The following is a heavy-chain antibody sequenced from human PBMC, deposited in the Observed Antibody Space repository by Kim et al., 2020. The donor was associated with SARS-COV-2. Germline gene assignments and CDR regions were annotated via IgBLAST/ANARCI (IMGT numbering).Heavy chain of an antibody. CDR1: GYTFSNFW. D-gene: IGHD1-26*01. J-gene: IGHJ4*02. Sequence: GESLKISCKASGYTFSNFWINWVRLTPGKGLEWMGSIDPSDSYSRYNPSFQGRVTISADNSITTAYLHWRSLKASDSALYYCARLSSLSVYRRDSEGFYPLDSWGQGTLVTVSS. CDR3: ARLSSLSVYRRDSEGFYPLDS. V-gene: IGHV5-10-1*01. CDR2: IDPSDSYS.